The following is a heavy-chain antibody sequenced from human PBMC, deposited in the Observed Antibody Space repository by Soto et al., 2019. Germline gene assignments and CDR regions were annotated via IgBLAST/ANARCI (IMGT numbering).Heavy chain of an antibody. J-gene: IGHJ4*02. Sequence: QVQLVESGGGVVQPGRSLRLSCAASGFPFSSYGMHWVRQAPGKGLDWVAVIWYDGSNKDYADSVKGRFTNSRDNSKNTLYLQMNNLRVDDTAVYYCASSINWGQGTLVTVSS. CDR3: ASSIN. V-gene: IGHV3-33*01. CDR1: GFPFSSYG. CDR2: IWYDGSNK.